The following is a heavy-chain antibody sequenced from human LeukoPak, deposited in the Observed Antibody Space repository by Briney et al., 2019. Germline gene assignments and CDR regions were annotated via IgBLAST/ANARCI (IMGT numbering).Heavy chain of an antibody. V-gene: IGHV3-73*01. J-gene: IGHJ4*02. CDR1: GFTFSGSA. D-gene: IGHD1-1*01. Sequence: GGSLRLSCAASGFTFSGSAMHWVRQASGKGLEWVGRIRSKANSYATAYAASVKGRFTISRDDSKNTAYLQMNSLKTEDTAVYYCAKDRTATGNWGQGTLVTVSS. CDR2: IRSKANSYAT. CDR3: AKDRTATGN.